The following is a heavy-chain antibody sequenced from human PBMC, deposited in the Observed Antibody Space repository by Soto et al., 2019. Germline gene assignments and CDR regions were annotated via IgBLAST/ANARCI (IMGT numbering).Heavy chain of an antibody. Sequence: TLSLTCTVSGGSFSSGGYYWSWIRQHPGKGLEWIGYIYYSGSTYYNPSLKSRVTISVDTSKNQFSLKLSSVTAADTAVYYCARATQLPAFDYWGQGTLVTVSS. CDR1: GGSFSSGGYY. CDR3: ARATQLPAFDY. J-gene: IGHJ4*02. CDR2: IYYSGST. V-gene: IGHV4-31*03. D-gene: IGHD2-2*01.